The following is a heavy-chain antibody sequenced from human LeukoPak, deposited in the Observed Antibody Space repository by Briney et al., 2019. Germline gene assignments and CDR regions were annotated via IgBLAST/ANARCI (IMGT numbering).Heavy chain of an antibody. J-gene: IGHJ6*02. D-gene: IGHD2-2*01. CDR2: ISSSSSYI. CDR3: ARDGYCSSTSCYDGHYYYGMDV. CDR1: GFTFSSYS. Sequence: GGSLRLSCAASGFTFSSYSMNWVRQAPGKGLEWVSSISSSSSYIYYADPVKGRFTISRDNAKNSLYLQMNSLRAEDTAVYYCARDGYCSSTSCYDGHYYYGMDVWGQGTTVTVSS. V-gene: IGHV3-21*01.